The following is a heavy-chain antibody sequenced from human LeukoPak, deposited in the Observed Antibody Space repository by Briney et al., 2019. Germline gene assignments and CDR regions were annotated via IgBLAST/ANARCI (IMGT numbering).Heavy chain of an antibody. CDR3: VRGGGSYFI. J-gene: IGHJ3*02. CDR2: IHRSGST. CDR1: GGSLNDYH. V-gene: IGHV4-34*01. D-gene: IGHD3-16*01. Sequence: SGTPSLTWAVYGGSLNDYHWTWIRQTPGKGLEWIGEIHRSGSTNSNPSLKSRVKMSIDTSKNHFSLNLTSVTAADTAVYYCVRGGGSYFIWGQGATVTVSS.